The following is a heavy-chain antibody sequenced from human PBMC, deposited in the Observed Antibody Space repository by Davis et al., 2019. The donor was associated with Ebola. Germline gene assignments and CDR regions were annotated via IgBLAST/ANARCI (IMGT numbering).Heavy chain of an antibody. J-gene: IGHJ4*02. D-gene: IGHD3-10*01. CDR2: ISANSDAT. V-gene: IGHV3-23*01. Sequence: GESLKTSCAASVFTFSSFPMSWVRQAPGKGLEWVSAISANSDATYYADYVKGRFTISRDNSKNSVSLVLSSLRAGDTAVYHCARLEAYGSGNFFDYWGQGTLVTVSS. CDR1: VFTFSSFP. CDR3: ARLEAYGSGNFFDY.